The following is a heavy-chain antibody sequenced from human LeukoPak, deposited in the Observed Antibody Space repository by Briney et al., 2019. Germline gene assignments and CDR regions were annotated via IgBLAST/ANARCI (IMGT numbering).Heavy chain of an antibody. D-gene: IGHD4-17*01. CDR2: INPNYGGT. CDR3: ARAGYGDLYYLDY. J-gene: IGHJ4*02. V-gene: IGHV1-2*02. Sequence: ASVKVSCKASGYTFTSYGISWVRQAPGQGLEWMGWINPNYGGTSYAQKFQGRVTMTGDTSIGTAYMELSSLRSDDTAVYYCARAGYGDLYYLDYWGQGTLVTVSS. CDR1: GYTFTSYG.